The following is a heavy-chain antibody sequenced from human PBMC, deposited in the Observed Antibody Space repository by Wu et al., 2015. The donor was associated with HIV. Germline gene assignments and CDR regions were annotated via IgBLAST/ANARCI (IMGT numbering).Heavy chain of an antibody. CDR1: GYTFTGYY. D-gene: IGHD3-3*01. J-gene: IGHJ5*02. CDR3: ARDWTYYDFWSGPGAGNWFDP. Sequence: QVQLVQSGAEVKKPGASVKVSCKASGYTFTGYYMHWVRQAPGQGLEWMGWINPNSGGTNYAQKFQGRVTMTRDTSISTAYMGLSRLRSDDTAVYYCARDWTYYDFWSGPGAGNWFDPWGQGTLVTVSS. V-gene: IGHV1-2*02. CDR2: INPNSGGT.